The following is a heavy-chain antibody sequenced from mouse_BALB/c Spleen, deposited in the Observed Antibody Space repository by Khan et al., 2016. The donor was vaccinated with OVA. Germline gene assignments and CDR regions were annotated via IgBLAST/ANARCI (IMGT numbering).Heavy chain of an antibody. D-gene: IGHD2-10*01. CDR1: GFSLTNYG. CDR2: IWSDGST. Sequence: VELVESGPGLVAPSQSLSITCTISGFSLTNYGVHWVRQPPGKGLEWLVVIWSDGSTTYDSALKSRLTISKDNSKSQAFLKMNSLQTDDTAMYYCARQPYYHYYVMDYWGQGTSLTVSS. CDR3: ARQPYYHYYVMDY. V-gene: IGHV2-6-1*01. J-gene: IGHJ4*01.